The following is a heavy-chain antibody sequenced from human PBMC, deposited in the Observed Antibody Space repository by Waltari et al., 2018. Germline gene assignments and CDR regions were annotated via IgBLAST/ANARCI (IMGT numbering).Heavy chain of an antibody. D-gene: IGHD2-21*01. V-gene: IGHV1-46*01. CDR2: INPSGGST. CDR3: ALDTGALWMDV. CDR1: EYTFTSSY. Sequence: QVQLVQSGAEVKKPGTSVKSSCKTSEYTFTSSYIHWVRQAPGQGLEWMGIINPSGGSTIYAQKFQGRVTMTRDTSTSTVYMELSSLRSEDTAVYYCALDTGALWMDVWGQGTTVTVS. J-gene: IGHJ6*02.